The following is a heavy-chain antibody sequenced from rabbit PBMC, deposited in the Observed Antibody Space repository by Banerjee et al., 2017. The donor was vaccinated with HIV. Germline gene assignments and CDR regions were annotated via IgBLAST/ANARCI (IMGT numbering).Heavy chain of an antibody. D-gene: IGHD4-2*01. CDR1: GFSFSRGYD. J-gene: IGHJ4*01. V-gene: IGHV1S40*01. CDR2: IYAGSSGAT. CDR3: ARAMNAYGYGGYAGGTGTFNL. Sequence: QSLEESGGDLVKPEGSLTLTCTASGFSFSRGYDMCWVRQAPGKGLEWIACIYAGSSGATYYASWAKGRFTISKTSSTTVTLQMTSLTAADTATYFCARAMNAYGYGGYAGGTGTFNLWGQGTLVTVS.